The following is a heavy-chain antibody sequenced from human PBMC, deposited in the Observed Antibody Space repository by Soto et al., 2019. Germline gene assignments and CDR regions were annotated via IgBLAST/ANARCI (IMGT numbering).Heavy chain of an antibody. Sequence: SETLSLTCTVSDGSITRYYWSWIRQPPGKGLEWIGYTHYSGSTNYNPSLESRLTMSVDTSKNQFSLNLRSVTAADTAVYYCGRLSPITIAGTAYYHSLDVWGQGAPVSVSS. CDR3: GRLSPITIAGTAYYHSLDV. J-gene: IGHJ6*02. CDR2: THYSGST. D-gene: IGHD6-19*01. V-gene: IGHV4-59*12. CDR1: DGSITRYY.